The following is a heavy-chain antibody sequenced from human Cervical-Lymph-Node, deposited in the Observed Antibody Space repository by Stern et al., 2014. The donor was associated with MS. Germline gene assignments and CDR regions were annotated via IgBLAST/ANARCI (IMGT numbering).Heavy chain of an antibody. Sequence: EVQLVESGGGLVQPGRSLRLACAGSGFSFDDYAIHWVRQAPGRGLEWVPGISWNSGRIDYADSVKGRFTISRDNAKNSVYLQMHSLRAEDTALYHCAKAKYGEVGYYFDYWGQGTQVTVSS. CDR1: GFSFDDYA. CDR2: ISWNSGRI. J-gene: IGHJ4*02. CDR3: AKAKYGEVGYYFDY. V-gene: IGHV3-9*01. D-gene: IGHD4-17*01.